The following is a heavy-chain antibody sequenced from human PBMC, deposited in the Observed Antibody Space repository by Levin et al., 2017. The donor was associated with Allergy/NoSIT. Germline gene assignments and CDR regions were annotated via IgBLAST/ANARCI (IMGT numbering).Heavy chain of an antibody. D-gene: IGHD3-10*01. J-gene: IGHJ4*02. Sequence: PSETLSLTCAVYGGSFSGYYWSWIRQPPGKGLEWIGEINHSGSTNYNPSLKSRVTISVDTSKNQFSLKLSSVTAADTAVYYCARVPYYYGSGRKPRFDYWGQGTLVTVSS. CDR3: ARVPYYYGSGRKPRFDY. CDR2: INHSGST. CDR1: GGSFSGYY. V-gene: IGHV4-34*01.